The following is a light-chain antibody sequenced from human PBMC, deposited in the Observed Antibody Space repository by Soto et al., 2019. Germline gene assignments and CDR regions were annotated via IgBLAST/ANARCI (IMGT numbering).Light chain of an antibody. CDR1: SGHSNYV. V-gene: IGLV4-69*01. CDR2: LNSDGSH. J-gene: IGLJ2*01. Sequence: QSVLTQSPSASASLGASVKLTCTLSSGHSNYVIAWHQQQPEKGPRYLMKLNSDGSHSKGDGIPDRFSGSSSGAERYLTISSLQSEDEADYYCQTWDTGTRVFGGGTKLTVL. CDR3: QTWDTGTRV.